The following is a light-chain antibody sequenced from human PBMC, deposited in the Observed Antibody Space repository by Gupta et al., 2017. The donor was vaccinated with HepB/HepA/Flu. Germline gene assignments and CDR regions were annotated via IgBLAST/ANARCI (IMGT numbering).Light chain of an antibody. CDR1: SSEVGGNKY. Sequence: QSALTQPPSASVSPGPSVTLSCTGSSSEVGGNKYASWYQQNPGKAPQLMIYEVNKRPSGVPDRFSGSKSGNTASLTVSGRQAEDEADYYCSAYAGSNNWVFGGGTKLTVL. CDR2: EVN. CDR3: SAYAGSNNWV. J-gene: IGLJ3*02. V-gene: IGLV2-8*01.